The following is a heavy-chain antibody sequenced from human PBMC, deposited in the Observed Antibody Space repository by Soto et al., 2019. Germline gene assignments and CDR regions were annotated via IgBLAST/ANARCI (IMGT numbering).Heavy chain of an antibody. D-gene: IGHD6-19*01. V-gene: IGHV3-74*01. CDR2: INSDGSST. Sequence: PGGSLRLSCAASGFTFSSYWMHWVRQAPGKGLVWVSRINSDGSSTSYADSVKGRFTISRDNAKNTLYLQMNSLRAEDTAVYYCARRGGSGWYDYYYYYGMDVWGQGTTVTVS. CDR1: GFTFSSYW. J-gene: IGHJ6*02. CDR3: ARRGGSGWYDYYYYYGMDV.